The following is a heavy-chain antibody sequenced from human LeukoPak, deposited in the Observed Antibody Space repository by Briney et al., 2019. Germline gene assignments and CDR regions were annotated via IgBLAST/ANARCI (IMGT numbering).Heavy chain of an antibody. CDR2: IRHDGTET. CDR1: GFSFSSYG. D-gene: IGHD3-10*01. CDR3: AKANRDHLSHYYGVDV. V-gene: IGHV3-30*02. Sequence: PGGSLRLSCAASGFSFSSYGMHWLRQAPGKGPESVALIRHDGTETYHADSVKGRFTISRDNSKSTFYLQMHSLRPEDTAVYYCAKANRDHLSHYYGVDVWGPGTTV. J-gene: IGHJ6*02.